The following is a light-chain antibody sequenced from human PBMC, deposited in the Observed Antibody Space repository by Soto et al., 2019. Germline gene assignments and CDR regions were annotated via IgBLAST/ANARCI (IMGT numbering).Light chain of an antibody. CDR3: QSYDSSLSVVV. Sequence: QSVLTQPPSVSGAPGQRVTISCTGSSSNIGAGYDVHWYQQLPGTAPKLLIYGNNNRPLGVPDRFSGSKSGTSASLAITGLQAEDEADYYCQSYDSSLSVVVFGGGNQLTVL. J-gene: IGLJ2*01. V-gene: IGLV1-40*01. CDR1: SSNIGAGYD. CDR2: GNN.